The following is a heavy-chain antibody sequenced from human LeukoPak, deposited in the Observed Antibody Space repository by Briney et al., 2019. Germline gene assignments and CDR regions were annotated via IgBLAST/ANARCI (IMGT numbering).Heavy chain of an antibody. CDR3: ASIVAATDPYYYYYMDV. V-gene: IGHV4-39*07. CDR1: GGSISSSSYY. CDR2: IYYSGST. J-gene: IGHJ6*03. Sequence: SETLSLTCTVSGGSISSSSYYWGRIRQPPGKGLEWIGSIYYSGSTNYNPSLKSRVTISVDTSKNQFSLKLSSVTAADTAVYYCASIVAATDPYYYYYMDVWGKGTTVTVSS. D-gene: IGHD2-15*01.